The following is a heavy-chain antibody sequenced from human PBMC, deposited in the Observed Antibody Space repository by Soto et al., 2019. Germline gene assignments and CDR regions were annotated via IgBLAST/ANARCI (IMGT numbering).Heavy chain of an antibody. J-gene: IGHJ4*02. D-gene: IGHD3-22*01. V-gene: IGHV4-39*01. Sequence: QLQLQESGPGLVKPSETLSLTCTVSGGSVSIRSYYWGWIRQSPGKGLEWIGSIYNSGSTYYNPSLKSRVTISVDTSKNQVSLKLSSVTAADTAVYYCARHGDTYYDRPFDYWGQGTLVTVSS. CDR1: GGSVSIRSYY. CDR2: IYNSGST. CDR3: ARHGDTYYDRPFDY.